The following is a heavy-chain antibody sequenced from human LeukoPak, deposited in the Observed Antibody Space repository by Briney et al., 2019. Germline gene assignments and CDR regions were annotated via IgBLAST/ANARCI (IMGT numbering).Heavy chain of an antibody. CDR2: ISGSGGST. J-gene: IGHJ4*02. CDR3: AKDPVDSSGYYALYYFDY. CDR1: GFTFSSYG. D-gene: IGHD3-22*01. V-gene: IGHV3-23*01. Sequence: PGGTLRLSCAASGFTFSSYGMSWVRQAPGKGLEWVSAISGSGGSTYYADSVKGRFTISRDNSKNTLNLQMNSLRAEDTAVYYCAKDPVDSSGYYALYYFDYWGQGTLVTVSS.